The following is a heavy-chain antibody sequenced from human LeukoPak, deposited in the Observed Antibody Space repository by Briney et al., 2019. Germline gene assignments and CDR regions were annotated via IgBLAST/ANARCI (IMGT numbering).Heavy chain of an antibody. V-gene: IGHV4-34*01. CDR1: GGSFSGYY. J-gene: IGHJ6*02. Sequence: SETLSLTCAVYGGSFSGYYWSWVRQPPGKGLEWIGEINHSGSTNYNPSLMSRVTISVDRSKNQFSLKLSSVTAADTAVYYCARTGSVVAGTPYYYYGMDVWGQGTTVTVSS. CDR2: INHSGST. D-gene: IGHD6-19*01. CDR3: ARTGSVVAGTPYYYYGMDV.